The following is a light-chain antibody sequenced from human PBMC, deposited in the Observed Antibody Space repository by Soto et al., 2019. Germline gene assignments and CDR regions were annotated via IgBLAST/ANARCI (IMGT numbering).Light chain of an antibody. V-gene: IGKV3-15*01. CDR3: QEYDNWPPWT. CDR2: GAS. J-gene: IGKJ1*01. Sequence: TVMTQSPATLSVSVGERVTLSCRASQSVRNNLAWYQQKPGQAPRLLIYGASTRATDVPARFSGSGCGTEFTLTISGLQSEDFAVYDCQEYDNWPPWTFGQGTKVYIK. CDR1: QSVRNN.